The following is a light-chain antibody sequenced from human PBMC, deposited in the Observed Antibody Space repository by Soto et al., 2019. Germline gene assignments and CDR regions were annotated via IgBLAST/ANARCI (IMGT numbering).Light chain of an antibody. CDR1: QSVSSSY. CDR3: QLYGKSWT. Sequence: EIVLTQSPGTLSLSPGERATLFCRASQSVSSSYLAWYQQKPGQAPRLLIYGASSRATGIPDRFSGSGSGTDFALTISRLERADFAGYYCQLYGKSWTWGQGTKVDIK. J-gene: IGKJ1*01. CDR2: GAS. V-gene: IGKV3-20*01.